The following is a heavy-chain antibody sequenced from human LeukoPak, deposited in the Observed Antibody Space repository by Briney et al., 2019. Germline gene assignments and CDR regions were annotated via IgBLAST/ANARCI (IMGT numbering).Heavy chain of an antibody. V-gene: IGHV3-23*01. CDR3: AKGDYYYDSSGYYPTLLGY. Sequence: GGSLRLSCAASGFTFSSYAMSWVRQAAGKGLEWDSAISGRGGSTYYADSVKCRFTISRDNSKNTLYLQMNSLRAEDTAVYYCAKGDYYYDSSGYYPTLLGYWGQGTLVTVSS. CDR2: ISGRGGST. CDR1: GFTFSSYA. D-gene: IGHD3-22*01. J-gene: IGHJ4*02.